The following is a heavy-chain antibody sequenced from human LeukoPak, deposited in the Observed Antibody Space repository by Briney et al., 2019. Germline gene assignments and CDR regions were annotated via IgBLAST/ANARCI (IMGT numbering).Heavy chain of an antibody. D-gene: IGHD5-18*01. CDR1: GFTFSSYW. V-gene: IGHV3-74*01. CDR2: INSDGSIT. CDR3: VRGRGYSYGDNWYFDL. J-gene: IGHJ2*01. Sequence: GGSLRLPCAASGFTFSSYWTHWVRQAPGKGLVWVSRINSDGSITSYADSVKGRFTISRDNAKNTLYLQMNSLRAEDTAVYYCVRGRGYSYGDNWYFDLWGRGTLVTVSS.